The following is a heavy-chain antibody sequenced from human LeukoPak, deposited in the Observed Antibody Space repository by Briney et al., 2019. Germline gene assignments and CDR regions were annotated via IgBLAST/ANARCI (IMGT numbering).Heavy chain of an antibody. V-gene: IGHV4-61*02. CDR3: AREAGDSGSPGDY. Sequence: SETLSLTCTASVGSISSGSYYWRWIRQPAGKGLQWIVRIYTSGSTNYNPSLKSRVTTSVDTTKNQFSLKLSSVTAADTAVYYCAREAGDSGSPGDYWGQGTLVTVSS. CDR2: IYTSGST. CDR1: VGSISSGSYY. J-gene: IGHJ4*02. D-gene: IGHD1-26*01.